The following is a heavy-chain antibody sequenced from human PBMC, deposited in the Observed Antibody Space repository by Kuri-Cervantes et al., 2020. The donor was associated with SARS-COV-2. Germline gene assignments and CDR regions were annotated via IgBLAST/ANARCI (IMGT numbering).Heavy chain of an antibody. CDR1: GGTFSSYA. Sequence: GGSLRLSCKASGGTFSSYAISWVRQAPGQGLEWMGGIIPIFGTANYAQKFQGRVTITTDESTSTAYMELRSLRSDDTAVYYCARDRGSYYSTDYYYYYMDVWGKGTTVTVSS. J-gene: IGHJ6*03. V-gene: IGHV1-69*05. D-gene: IGHD1-26*01. CDR2: IIPIFGTA. CDR3: ARDRGSYYSTDYYYYYMDV.